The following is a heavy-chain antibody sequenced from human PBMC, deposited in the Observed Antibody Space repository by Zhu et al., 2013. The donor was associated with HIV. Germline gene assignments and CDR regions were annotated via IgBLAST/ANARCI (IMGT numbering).Heavy chain of an antibody. J-gene: IGHJ4*02. CDR1: GYTFIDYY. CDR3: ASWGGXRKNFLVGSLDY. CDR2: INPYTGDT. D-gene: IGHD2-8*02. Sequence: QVRLVQSGAEVKKPGASVKVSCKPFGYTFIDYYIHWVRQAPGQGLEWMGWINPYTGDTISAQKFEGRVTMTRDTSISTGFLELSSLTSDDTAVYYCASWGGXRKNFLVGSLDYWGQGTRVTVSS. V-gene: IGHV1-2*02.